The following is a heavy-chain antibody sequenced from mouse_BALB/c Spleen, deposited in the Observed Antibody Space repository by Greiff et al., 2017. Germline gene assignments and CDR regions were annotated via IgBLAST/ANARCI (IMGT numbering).Heavy chain of an antibody. D-gene: IGHD1-1*01. CDR2: INPSNGGT. CDR1: GYTFTSYY. J-gene: IGHJ2*01. CDR3: TRSPYDYYGDEYYFDY. V-gene: IGHV1S81*02. Sequence: VQLQQSGAELVKPGASVKLSCKASGYTFTSYYMYWVKQRPGQGLEWIGEINPSNGGTNFNEKFKSKATLTVDKSSSTAYMQLSSLTSEDSAVYYCTRSPYDYYGDEYYFDYWGQGTTLTVSS.